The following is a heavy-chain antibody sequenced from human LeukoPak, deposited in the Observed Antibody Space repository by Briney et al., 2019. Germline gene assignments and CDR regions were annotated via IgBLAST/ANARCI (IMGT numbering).Heavy chain of an antibody. CDR3: AKGQHPTYYDILTGSYGMDV. CDR2: ISGSGGST. J-gene: IGHJ6*02. CDR1: GFTFSSYA. Sequence: QPGGSLRLSCAASGFTFSSYAMSWVRQAPGKGLEWVSAISGSGGSTYYADSVEGRFTISRDNSKNTLYLQMNSLRAEDTAVYYCAKGQHPTYYDILTGSYGMDVWGQGTTVTVSS. V-gene: IGHV3-23*01. D-gene: IGHD3-9*01.